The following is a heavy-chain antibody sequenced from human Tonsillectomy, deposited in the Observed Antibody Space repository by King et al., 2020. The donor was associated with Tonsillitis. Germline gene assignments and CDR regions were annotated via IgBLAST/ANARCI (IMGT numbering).Heavy chain of an antibody. V-gene: IGHV3-9*01. CDR1: GFSFDEYA. CDR2: ISWNSGSM. J-gene: IGHJ6*04. D-gene: IGHD6-6*01. CDR3: AKDIQNWGAARMDV. Sequence: VQLVESGGGLIQPGRSLRLSCAASGFSFDEYAMHWVRQAPGKGLEWVSGISWNSGSMDYADSVKGRFTISRDNAKNSLYLQMNSLRAEDTALYYCAKDIQNWGAARMDVWGKGTTVTVSS.